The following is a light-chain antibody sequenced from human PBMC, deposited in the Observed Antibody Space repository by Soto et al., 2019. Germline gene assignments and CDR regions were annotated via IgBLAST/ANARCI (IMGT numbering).Light chain of an antibody. J-gene: IGKJ4*01. CDR2: ATS. CDR3: QHYNNWPLT. V-gene: IGKV3-15*01. CDR1: QSVSSN. Sequence: EIVMTQSPVTLSVSPGERASLSCRASQSVSSNLAWYQQKPGQTPRLLIYATSTRATGIPARFSGSGSGTEFTLTISSLQSEDFAVYYCQHYNNWPLTFGGGTKVEIK.